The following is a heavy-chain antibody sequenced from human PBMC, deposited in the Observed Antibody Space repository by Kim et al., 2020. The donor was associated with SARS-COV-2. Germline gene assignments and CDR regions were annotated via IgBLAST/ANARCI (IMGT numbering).Heavy chain of an antibody. D-gene: IGHD2-2*02. J-gene: IGHJ3*02. CDR3: ATNYCSSTSCYTDAFDI. Sequence: LQSQVTISVDTSKNQFSLKLSSVTAADTAVYYCATNYCSSTSCYTDAFDIWGQGTMVTVSS. V-gene: IGHV4-34*01.